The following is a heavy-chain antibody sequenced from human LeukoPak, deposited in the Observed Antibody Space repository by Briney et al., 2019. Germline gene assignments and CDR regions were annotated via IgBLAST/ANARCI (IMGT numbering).Heavy chain of an antibody. V-gene: IGHV4-59*12. CDR1: GGSISSYY. J-gene: IGHJ4*02. Sequence: VKPSETLSLTCTVSGGSISSYYWSWIRQPPGKGLEWIGYIYYSGSTNYNPSLKSRVTISVDTSKNQFSLKLSCVTAADTAVYYCARDAGHYDYVWGSYRHFDYWGQGTLVTVSS. D-gene: IGHD3-16*02. CDR2: IYYSGST. CDR3: ARDAGHYDYVWGSYRHFDY.